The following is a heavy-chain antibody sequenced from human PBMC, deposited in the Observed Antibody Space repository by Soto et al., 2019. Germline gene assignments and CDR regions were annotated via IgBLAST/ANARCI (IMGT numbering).Heavy chain of an antibody. V-gene: IGHV3-11*01. J-gene: IGHJ4*02. CDR3: ARVPDRKYYFDY. Sequence: PVGSLRLSCAASGFTFSDYYMSWIRQAPGMGLEWVSYISSSGSTIYYADSVKGRFTISRDNAKNSLYLQMNSLRAEDTAVYYCARVPDRKYYFDYWGQGTLVTVSS. CDR2: ISSSGSTI. D-gene: IGHD2-15*01. CDR1: GFTFSDYY.